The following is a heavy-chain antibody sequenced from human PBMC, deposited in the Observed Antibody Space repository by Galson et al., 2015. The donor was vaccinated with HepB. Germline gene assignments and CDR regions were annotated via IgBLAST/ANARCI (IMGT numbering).Heavy chain of an antibody. V-gene: IGHV1-69*13. J-gene: IGHJ4*02. CDR1: GGTFSSAA. CDR2: IIPVFGIA. CDR3: ARDLLVYYVN. Sequence: SVKVSCKASGGTFSSAAISWVRQAPGQGVEWVGGIIPVFGIAKYAQKFQGRVAVTADESTRTSYMEVSSLRPEDTAVFYCARDLLVYYVNWGQGTLVYVSS. D-gene: IGHD1-26*01.